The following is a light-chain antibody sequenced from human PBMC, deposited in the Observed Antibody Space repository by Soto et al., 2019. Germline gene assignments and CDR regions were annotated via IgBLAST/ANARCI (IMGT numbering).Light chain of an antibody. CDR3: SSYTGGSTVV. J-gene: IGLJ2*01. V-gene: IGLV2-14*01. Sequence: QSALTQPASVSGSPGQSIAISCTGSSSDIGDYNYVSWYQQHPGKAPKLMIFDVSNRPSGVSNRFSGSMSGNTASLTISGXXXXXXXXXYCSSYTGGSTVVFGGGTKVTV. CDR1: SSDIGDYNY. CDR2: DVS.